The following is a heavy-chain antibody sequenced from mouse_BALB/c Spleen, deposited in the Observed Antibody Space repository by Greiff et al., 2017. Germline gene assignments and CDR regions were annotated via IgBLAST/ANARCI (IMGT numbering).Heavy chain of an antibody. V-gene: IGHV5-12-2*01. Sequence: EVQGVESGGGLVQPGGSLKLSCAASGFTFSSYTMSWVRQTPEKRLEWVAYISNGGGSTYYPDTVKGRFTISRDNAKNTLYLQMSSLKSEDTAMYYCARRLENFDVWGAGTTVTVSS. D-gene: IGHD4-1*01. CDR3: ARRLENFDV. CDR1: GFTFSSYT. J-gene: IGHJ1*01. CDR2: ISNGGGST.